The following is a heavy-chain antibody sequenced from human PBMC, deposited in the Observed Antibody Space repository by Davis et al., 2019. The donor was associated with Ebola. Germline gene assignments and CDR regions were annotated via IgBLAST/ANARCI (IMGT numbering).Heavy chain of an antibody. V-gene: IGHV3-7*01. J-gene: IGHJ4*02. Sequence: GESLKISCAASGFTFSNSWMSWVRQAPGKGLEWVAHVRQDGSSKYYVDSVKGRFTISRDNAKNSLYLQMNSLRAEDTAVYYCARDRGWLQFDYWGQGILVTVSS. CDR3: ARDRGWLQFDY. CDR2: VRQDGSSK. CDR1: GFTFSNSW. D-gene: IGHD5-24*01.